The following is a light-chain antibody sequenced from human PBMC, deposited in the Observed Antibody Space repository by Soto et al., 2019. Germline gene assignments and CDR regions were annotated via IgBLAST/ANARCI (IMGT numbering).Light chain of an antibody. CDR3: LQHNSYPWT. J-gene: IGKJ1*01. Sequence: DIQMTKYTSSLSASVGDRVTIACLASQGIRNYLGWYQQKPGKAPKRLIYAASSLQSGVPSRFSGSGSGTEFTLTISSLQPEDFTTYYCLQHNSYPWTFGQ. V-gene: IGKV1-17*01. CDR1: QGIRNY. CDR2: AAS.